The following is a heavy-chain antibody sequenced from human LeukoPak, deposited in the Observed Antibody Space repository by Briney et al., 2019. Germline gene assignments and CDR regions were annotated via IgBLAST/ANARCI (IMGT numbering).Heavy chain of an antibody. CDR3: ARATAYYDFWSGYRETNYYYYYMDV. CDR2: IYTTGGT. V-gene: IGHV4-4*07. J-gene: IGHJ6*03. Sequence: SETLSLTCSVSGDSISSDYWSWIRQLAGKGLEWIGRIYTTGGTNYNPSLKSRVTMSVDMSKNQFSLKLSSVTAADTAVYYCARATAYYDFWSGYRETNYYYYYMDVWGKGTTVTVSS. D-gene: IGHD3-3*01. CDR1: GDSISSDY.